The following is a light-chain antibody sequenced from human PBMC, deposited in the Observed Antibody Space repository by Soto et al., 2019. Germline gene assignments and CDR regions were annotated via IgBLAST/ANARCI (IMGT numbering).Light chain of an antibody. J-gene: IGLJ1*01. CDR3: SSYTSSSTLYV. V-gene: IGLV2-14*01. CDR1: SSDVGGYNY. Sequence: QSALTQPASVSGSPGQSITISCTGTSSDVGGYNYVSWYQQHPGKAPKLMIYDVSTRPSGVSNRFSGSKSGNTASLTISGLQAEDEADYYCSSYTSSSTLYVFGTGTKVTV. CDR2: DVS.